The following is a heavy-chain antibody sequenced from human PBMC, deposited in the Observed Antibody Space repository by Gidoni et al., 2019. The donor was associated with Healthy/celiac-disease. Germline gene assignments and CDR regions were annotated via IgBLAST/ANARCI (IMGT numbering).Heavy chain of an antibody. J-gene: IGHJ3*02. CDR2: IIPILGIA. D-gene: IGHD2-2*01. CDR1: GGTFSSYT. Sequence: QVQLVQSGAAVKKPGSSVKVSCKAYGGTFSSYTISWVRQAPGQGLEWMGRIIPILGIANYAQKFQGRFTMTADKSTSTVYMELSSLRAEDTAVYYCARASKGCSSTRCNRAFDNWGQGKMVTVSS. V-gene: IGHV1-69*02. CDR3: ARASKGCSSTRCNRAFDN.